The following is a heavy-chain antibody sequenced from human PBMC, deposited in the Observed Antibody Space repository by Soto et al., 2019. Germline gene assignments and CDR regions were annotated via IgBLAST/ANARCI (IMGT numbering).Heavy chain of an antibody. CDR1: GFTFSSYA. Sequence: QVQLVESGGGVVQPGRSLRLSCAASGFTFSSYAMHWVRQAPGKGLEWVAVISYDGSNKYYADSVKGQFTISRDNSKNTLYLQMNSLRAEDTAVYYCARDPHYDFWSGSLGMDVWGQGITVTVSS. V-gene: IGHV3-30-3*01. D-gene: IGHD3-3*01. CDR3: ARDPHYDFWSGSLGMDV. CDR2: ISYDGSNK. J-gene: IGHJ6*02.